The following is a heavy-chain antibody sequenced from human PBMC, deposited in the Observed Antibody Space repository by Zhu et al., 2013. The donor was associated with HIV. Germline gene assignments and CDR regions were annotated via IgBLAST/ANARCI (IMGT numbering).Heavy chain of an antibody. CDR3: ARDVYTTYGDYDLDY. CDR1: GGSVSSGSYY. D-gene: IGHD4-17*01. Sequence: VQLQESGPGLVKPSETLSLTCTVSGGSVSSGSYYWSWIRQPPGKGLEWIGYIYYSGSTNYNPSLKSRVTISVDTSKNQFSLKLSSVTAADTAVYYCARDVYTTYGDYDLDYWGQGTLVTVSS. V-gene: IGHV4-61*01. J-gene: IGHJ4*02. CDR2: IYYSGST.